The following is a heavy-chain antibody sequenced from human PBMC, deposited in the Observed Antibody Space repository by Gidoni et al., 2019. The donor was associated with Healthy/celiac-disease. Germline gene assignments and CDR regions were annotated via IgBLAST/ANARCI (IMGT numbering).Heavy chain of an antibody. V-gene: IGHV4-34*01. Sequence: QVQLQQWGAGLLKPSETLSLPCAVYGGSFSGYYWSWIRQPPGKGLEWIGEINHSGSTNYNPSLKSRVTISVDTSKNQFSLKLSSVTAADTAVYYCARDSRAVAINWFDPWGQGTLVTVSS. D-gene: IGHD6-19*01. CDR3: ARDSRAVAINWFDP. J-gene: IGHJ5*02. CDR1: GGSFSGYY. CDR2: INHSGST.